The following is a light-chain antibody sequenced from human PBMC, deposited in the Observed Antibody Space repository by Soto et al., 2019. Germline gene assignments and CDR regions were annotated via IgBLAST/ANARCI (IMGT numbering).Light chain of an antibody. CDR3: CSYTTTSTVV. CDR1: SSDVGGYNY. J-gene: IGLJ2*01. Sequence: QSVLTQPASVSGSPGQSITISCTGTSSDVGGYNYVSWYQQHPGKVPKPMIYEVFRRPSGISDRFSGSKSGNTASLTISGLQAEDEADYYCCSYTTTSTVVFGGGTKVTVL. V-gene: IGLV2-14*03. CDR2: EVF.